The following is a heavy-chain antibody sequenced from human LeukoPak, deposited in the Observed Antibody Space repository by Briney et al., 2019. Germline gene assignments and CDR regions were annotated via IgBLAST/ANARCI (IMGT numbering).Heavy chain of an antibody. Sequence: GGSLRLSCAASGFTFSSYSMNWVRQAPGKGLKYVSAISSNGGSTYYADSVKGRFTISRDNSKNTLYLQMSSLRAEDTAVYYCVKDQSRIHSSSSYLDYWGQGTLVTVSS. CDR1: GFTFSSYS. J-gene: IGHJ4*02. V-gene: IGHV3-64D*06. D-gene: IGHD6-13*01. CDR2: ISSNGGST. CDR3: VKDQSRIHSSSSYLDY.